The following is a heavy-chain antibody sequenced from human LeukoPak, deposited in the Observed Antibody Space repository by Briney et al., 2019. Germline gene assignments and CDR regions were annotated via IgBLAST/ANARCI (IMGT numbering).Heavy chain of an antibody. J-gene: IGHJ4*02. D-gene: IGHD3-10*01. CDR2: IYYSGST. V-gene: IGHV4-59*01. Sequence: PSETLSLTCNVSGDSISSYYWSWIRQPPGKGLEWIGYIYYSGSTNYSPSLNSRVTISVNMSKNQFSLKLSSVTAADTAVYYCARGSPNYGSGSYLPYWGQGTLVTVSS. CDR3: ARGSPNYGSGSYLPY. CDR1: GDSISSYY.